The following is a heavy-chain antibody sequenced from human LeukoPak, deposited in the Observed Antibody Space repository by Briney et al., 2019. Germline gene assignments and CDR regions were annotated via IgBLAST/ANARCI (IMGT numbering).Heavy chain of an antibody. V-gene: IGHV3-74*01. CDR3: VRDGDDFNFDY. CDR2: VKGDGTFT. Sequence: GGSLRLSSAASGFTFSSHWMHWVRQAPGKGLVWVSRVKGDGTFTNYADSVYGRFTISRDNAKNTLYLHMHSLRAEDTAVYYCVRDGDDFNFDYWGQGNLVTVSS. CDR1: GFTFSSHW. D-gene: IGHD5-24*01. J-gene: IGHJ4*02.